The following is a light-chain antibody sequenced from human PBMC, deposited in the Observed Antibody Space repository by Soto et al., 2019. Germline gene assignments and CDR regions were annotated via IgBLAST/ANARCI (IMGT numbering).Light chain of an antibody. J-gene: IGLJ2*01. CDR1: TGAVTSGHY. Sequence: QAVVTQEPSLTVSPGGTVTLTCGSSTGAVTSGHYPYWFQQKPGQAPRTLIYDTSNKHSWTPARFSGSLPGGKAALTLSGAQPEDEAEYYFLLSYSGVFVVFGGGTKLTVL. V-gene: IGLV7-46*01. CDR3: LLSYSGVFVV. CDR2: DTS.